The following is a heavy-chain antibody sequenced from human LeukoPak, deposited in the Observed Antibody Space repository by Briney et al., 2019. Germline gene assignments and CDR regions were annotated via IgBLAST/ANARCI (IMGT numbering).Heavy chain of an antibody. V-gene: IGHV3-30*02. CDR3: TRFGAHGFDI. Sequence: GGXXRLSCAASGFTFSGYGMHWVRQAPGKGLEGVAFIRYDGSNKYYADSVKGRFTISRDNSKNTLYLQMNSLTNEDTAVYYCTRFGAHGFDIWGQGTMVTVSS. CDR1: GFTFSGYG. D-gene: IGHD3-10*01. CDR2: IRYDGSNK. J-gene: IGHJ3*02.